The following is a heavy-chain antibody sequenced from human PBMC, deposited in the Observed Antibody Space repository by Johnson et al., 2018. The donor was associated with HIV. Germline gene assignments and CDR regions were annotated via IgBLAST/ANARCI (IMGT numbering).Heavy chain of an antibody. CDR2: IKSKTDGGTT. Sequence: EVQLVESGGGLVKPGGSLRLSCAASGFTFSDYYMSWIRQAPGKGLEWVGRIKSKTDGGTTDYAAPVKGRFTISRDDSKNTLYLQMNSLKTEDTAVYYCTTDWDYYDSSGYYQRVPFDIWGQGTMVTVSS. J-gene: IGHJ3*02. V-gene: IGHV3-15*01. CDR1: GFTFSDYY. D-gene: IGHD3-22*01. CDR3: TTDWDYYDSSGYYQRVPFDI.